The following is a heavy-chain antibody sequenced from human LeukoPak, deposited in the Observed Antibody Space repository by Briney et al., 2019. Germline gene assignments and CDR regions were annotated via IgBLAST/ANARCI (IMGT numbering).Heavy chain of an antibody. D-gene: IGHD3-10*01. V-gene: IGHV4-4*02. J-gene: IGHJ5*02. CDR2: IYHSGST. CDR3: ARVITMVRERWFDP. Sequence: SETLSLTCAVSGGSISRSYWWTWVRQPPGKGLEWIGEIYHSGSTNYNPSLNSRVTISVDKSKNQLSLELSSMTAADTAVYYCARVITMVRERWFDPWGQGILVTVSS. CDR1: GGSISRSYW.